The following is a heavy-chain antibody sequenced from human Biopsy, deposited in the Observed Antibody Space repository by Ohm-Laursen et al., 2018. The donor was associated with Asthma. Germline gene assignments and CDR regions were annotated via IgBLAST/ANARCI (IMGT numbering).Heavy chain of an antibody. V-gene: IGHV4-30-4*01. D-gene: IGHD7-27*01. Sequence: TLSLTCTVSGGSISSGDSYWSWIRQPPGKGLEWIGYIYYSGSTYYNPSLKSRVTISVDTSKNQFSLNLSSVTAADTAVYYCARWGSFGFDYWGQGTLVTVSS. CDR1: GGSISSGDSY. CDR3: ARWGSFGFDY. CDR2: IYYSGST. J-gene: IGHJ4*02.